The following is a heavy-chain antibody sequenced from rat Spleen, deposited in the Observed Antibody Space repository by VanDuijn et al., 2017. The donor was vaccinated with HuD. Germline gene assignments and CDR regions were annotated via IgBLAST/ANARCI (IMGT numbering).Heavy chain of an antibody. Sequence: EVQLVESGGGLVQPGRSMKLSCAASGFTFSHYGMAWVRQAPKKGLEWVAYISYDGGNTYYRDSVKGRFTISRDDAKNTQYLQMDSLRSEDTATYYCARHAVILGWFTYWGQGTLVTVSS. D-gene: IGHD3-8*01. CDR3: ARHAVILGWFTY. V-gene: IGHV5S13*01. CDR2: ISYDGGNT. CDR1: GFTFSHYG. J-gene: IGHJ3*01.